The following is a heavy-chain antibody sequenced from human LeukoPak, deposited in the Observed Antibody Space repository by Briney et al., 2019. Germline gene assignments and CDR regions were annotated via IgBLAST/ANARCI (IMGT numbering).Heavy chain of an antibody. V-gene: IGHV4-59*08. CDR1: GGSISSYY. Sequence: SETLSLTCTVSGGSISSYYWSWIRQPPGKGLEWIGYIYYSGSTNYNPSLKSRVTISVDTSKNQFSLKLSSVTAADTAVYYCARHGSDYDFWGFDPWGQGTLVTVSS. CDR2: IYYSGST. CDR3: ARHGSDYDFWGFDP. D-gene: IGHD3-3*01. J-gene: IGHJ5*02.